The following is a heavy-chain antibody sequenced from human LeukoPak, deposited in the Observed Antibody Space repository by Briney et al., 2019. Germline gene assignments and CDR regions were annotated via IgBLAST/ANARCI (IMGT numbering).Heavy chain of an antibody. CDR3: AKARIAAAGTGAFDV. CDR2: FSATDGSA. J-gene: IGHJ3*01. Sequence: GGSLRPSCAASGFTVSSYGMTWVRQAPGKGLEWVSAFSATDGSAQYAESVRGRFTISRDNSKNSLYLQMNSLRDEDTAVYFCAKARIAAAGTGAFDVWGQGTMVTVSS. D-gene: IGHD6-13*01. CDR1: GFTVSSYG. V-gene: IGHV3-23*01.